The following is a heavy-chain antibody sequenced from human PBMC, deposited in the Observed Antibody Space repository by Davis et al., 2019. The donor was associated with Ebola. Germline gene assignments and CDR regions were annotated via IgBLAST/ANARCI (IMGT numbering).Heavy chain of an antibody. V-gene: IGHV3-64D*06. D-gene: IGHD6-6*01. CDR1: GFTFSSYA. J-gene: IGHJ5*02. CDR3: AKTPYGSSLWFDP. Sequence: GGSLRLSCSASGFTFSSYAMHWVRQAPGKGLEYVSAISSNGGSTYYADSVKGRFTISRDNSKNTLYLQMSSLRAEDTAVYYCAKTPYGSSLWFDPWGQGTLVTVSS. CDR2: ISSNGGST.